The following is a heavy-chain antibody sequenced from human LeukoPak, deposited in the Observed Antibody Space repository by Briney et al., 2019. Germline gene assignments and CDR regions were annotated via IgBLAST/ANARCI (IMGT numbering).Heavy chain of an antibody. CDR3: ARSYDHSGSGGPDY. J-gene: IGHJ4*02. D-gene: IGHD3-10*01. CDR1: GFTVSSNY. V-gene: IGHV3-66*01. CDR2: IYRGDST. Sequence: GGPLRLSCAASGFTVSSNYMTWVRQAPGKGLEWVSVIYRGDSTYYADSVKGRFTISRDNSKNTLYLQMNSLRAEDTAVYYCARSYDHSGSGGPDYWGQGTLVIVSS.